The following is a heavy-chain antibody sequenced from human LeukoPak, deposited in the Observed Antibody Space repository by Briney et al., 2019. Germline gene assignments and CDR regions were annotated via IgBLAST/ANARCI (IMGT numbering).Heavy chain of an antibody. Sequence: SETLSLTCTVSDGSISSYYWSWIRRPPGKGLEWIGYIYYSGTTNYNPSLKSRVTISVDTSKNQFSLKLSSVTAADTAVYYCARGVYIAAAQYGYWGQGTLVTVSS. CDR3: ARGVYIAAAQYGY. J-gene: IGHJ4*02. V-gene: IGHV4-59*01. D-gene: IGHD6-13*01. CDR1: DGSISSYY. CDR2: IYYSGTT.